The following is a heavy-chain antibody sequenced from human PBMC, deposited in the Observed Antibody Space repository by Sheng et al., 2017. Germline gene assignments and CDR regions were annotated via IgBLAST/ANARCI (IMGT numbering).Heavy chain of an antibody. CDR2: ISSSSSYI. Sequence: EVQLVESGGGLVKPGGSLRLSCAASGFTFSSYSMNWVRQAPGKGLEWVSSISSSSSYIYYADSVKGRFTISRDNAKNSLYLQMNSLRAEDTAVYYCARGGAAGTRYYYYYYGMDVVGPKGPRSPSP. D-gene: IGHD6-13*01. CDR1: GFTFSSYS. J-gene: IGHJ6*02. V-gene: IGHV3-21*01. CDR3: ARGGAAGTRYYYYYYGMDV.